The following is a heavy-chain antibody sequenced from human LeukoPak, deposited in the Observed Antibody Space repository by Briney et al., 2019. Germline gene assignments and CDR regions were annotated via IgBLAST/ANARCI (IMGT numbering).Heavy chain of an antibody. CDR3: ARDLGYYYDSSGYYDY. V-gene: IGHV3-7*01. J-gene: IGHJ4*02. CDR1: GFTFSSYG. D-gene: IGHD3-22*01. Sequence: GGSLRLSCAASGFTFSSYGMNWVRQAPGKGLEWVANIKQDGSEKYYVDSVKGRFTISRDNAKNSLYLQMNSLRAEDTAVYYCARDLGYYYDSSGYYDYWGQGTLVTVSS. CDR2: IKQDGSEK.